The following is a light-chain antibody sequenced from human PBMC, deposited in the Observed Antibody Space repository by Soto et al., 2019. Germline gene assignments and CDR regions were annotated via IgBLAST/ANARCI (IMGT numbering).Light chain of an antibody. Sequence: QAVVTQPPSASGSPGQSVTISCTGTSSDVGGYNYVSWYQQHPDKAPKVMIYGVSKRPSGVPDRFSGSKSGNTASLTVSGLQAEDEADYYCSSYAGTNNFVFGGGTKVTVL. CDR3: SSYAGTNNFV. J-gene: IGLJ2*01. CDR1: SSDVGGYNY. CDR2: GVS. V-gene: IGLV2-8*01.